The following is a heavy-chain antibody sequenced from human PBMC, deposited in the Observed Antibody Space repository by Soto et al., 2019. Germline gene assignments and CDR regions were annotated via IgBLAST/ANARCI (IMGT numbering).Heavy chain of an antibody. CDR1: GFTFTSSA. V-gene: IGHV1-58*01. CDR2: IVVGSGNT. J-gene: IGHJ4*02. D-gene: IGHD4-17*01. Sequence: QMQLVQSGPEVKKPGTSVKVSCKASGFTFTSSAVQWVRQARGQRLEWIGWIVVGSGNTNYAQKFQERVTITRDMSTSTAYMELSGLRSEGTAVYYCAATLTTVTTLPAGDYWGQGTLVTVSS. CDR3: AATLTTVTTLPAGDY.